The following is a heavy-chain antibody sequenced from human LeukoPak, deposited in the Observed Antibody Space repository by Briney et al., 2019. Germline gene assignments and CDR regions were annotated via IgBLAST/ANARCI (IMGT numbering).Heavy chain of an antibody. CDR2: IYYSGST. J-gene: IGHJ4*02. CDR3: ARAPRPSYYDRAYFDY. CDR1: GGSISSDY. Sequence: SETVSLTCIVSGGSISSDYWSWIRQPPGKGLEWIGYIYYSGSTNYNPSLKSRVTISVDTSKNQFSLKLSSVTAADTAFYYCARAPRPSYYDRAYFDYWGQGTLVTVSS. V-gene: IGHV4-59*01. D-gene: IGHD3-22*01.